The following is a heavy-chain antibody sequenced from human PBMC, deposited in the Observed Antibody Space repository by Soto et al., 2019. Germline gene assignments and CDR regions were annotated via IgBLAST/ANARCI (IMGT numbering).Heavy chain of an antibody. D-gene: IGHD1-1*01. Sequence: GGSLRLSCAASGFTFSDHYMSWIRQAPGKGLEWIGYSSNSGSFTRYADSVKGRFSISRDNAKNSLYLQMNSLRGDDTAIYYCVRSGDNYNLLDYWGQ. CDR3: VRSGDNYNLLDY. J-gene: IGHJ4*02. CDR2: SSNSGSFT. CDR1: GFTFSDHY. V-gene: IGHV3-11*06.